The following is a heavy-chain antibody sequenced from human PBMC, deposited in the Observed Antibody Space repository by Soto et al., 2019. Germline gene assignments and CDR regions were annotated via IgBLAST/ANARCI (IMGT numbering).Heavy chain of an antibody. D-gene: IGHD4-17*01. CDR1: GYTFTSYG. CDR3: ARDHDYGDYVLVYYYGMDV. J-gene: IGHJ6*02. Sequence: EASVKVSCKASGYTFTSYGISWVRQAPGQGLEWMGWTSAYNGNTNYAQKLQGRVTMTTDTSTSTAYMELRSLRPDDTAVYYCARDHDYGDYVLVYYYGMDVWGQGTTVTVSS. V-gene: IGHV1-18*04. CDR2: TSAYNGNT.